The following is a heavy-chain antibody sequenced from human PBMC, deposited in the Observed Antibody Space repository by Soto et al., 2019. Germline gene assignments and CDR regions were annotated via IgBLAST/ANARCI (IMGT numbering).Heavy chain of an antibody. CDR3: ARDMPYGAGSLAGCDY. CDR1: EGTITGSY. Sequence: SETKSHTCTVAEGTITGSYWSWIRKNPVKTLEWIGYIYHCGTTTYIPSLKSRVSISVDTSKNQFSLRLTSVIAADTAVYYCARDMPYGAGSLAGCDYWGQGIRVTAPQ. V-gene: IGHV4-59*01. J-gene: IGHJ4*02. CDR2: IYHCGTT. D-gene: IGHD1-26*01.